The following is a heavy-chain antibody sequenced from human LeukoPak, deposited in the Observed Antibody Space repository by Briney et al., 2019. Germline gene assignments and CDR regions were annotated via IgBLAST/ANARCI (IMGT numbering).Heavy chain of an antibody. CDR1: GFTFSTYA. Sequence: GGSLRLSCATSGFTFSTYAMSWVRQAPGKGLEWVSLISGSGSGTHYADSVKGRFTIPRDNSKNMLYLHMNTLRADDTAVYYCARSGTEDGYNIYFDHWGQGTLVTVSS. D-gene: IGHD5-24*01. J-gene: IGHJ4*02. CDR3: ARSGTEDGYNIYFDH. CDR2: ISGSGSGT. V-gene: IGHV3-23*01.